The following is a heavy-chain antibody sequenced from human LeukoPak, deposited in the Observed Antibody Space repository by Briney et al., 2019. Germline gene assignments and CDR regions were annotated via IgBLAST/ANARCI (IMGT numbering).Heavy chain of an antibody. J-gene: IGHJ4*02. V-gene: IGHV3-74*01. Sequence: PGGSLRLSCAASGFTLSNYGMHWVRQAPGKGPVWVSRIANDVTTTSYADSVRGRFTISRDNAKSTLYLQMNSLRAEDTAVYYCAREYWGSSFDYWGQGTLVSVSS. CDR2: IANDVTTT. CDR3: AREYWGSSFDY. CDR1: GFTLSNYG. D-gene: IGHD2-15*01.